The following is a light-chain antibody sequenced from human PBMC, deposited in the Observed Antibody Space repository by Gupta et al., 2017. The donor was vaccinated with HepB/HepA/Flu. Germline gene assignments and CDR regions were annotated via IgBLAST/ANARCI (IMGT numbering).Light chain of an antibody. CDR2: GAS. Sequence: SVGDRVNITCRASQNINSYLNWYQQRPGKAPKLLIYGASRLQGGVPSRFSGSGSGTDFTLTVSRLQPEDFATYYCQQTYTIPRTFGHGTKVDIK. J-gene: IGKJ3*01. CDR1: QNINSY. CDR3: QQTYTIPRT. V-gene: IGKV1-39*01.